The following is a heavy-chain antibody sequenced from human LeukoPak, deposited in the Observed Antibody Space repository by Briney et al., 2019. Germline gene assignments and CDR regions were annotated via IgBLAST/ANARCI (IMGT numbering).Heavy chain of an antibody. CDR3: ARIINDYIWGSYRTYYFDY. J-gene: IGHJ4*02. CDR2: TNPNNGGT. V-gene: IGHV1-2*02. Sequence: ASVKVSCKASGYTFTDYYMHWVRQAPGQGLEWMGWTNPNNGGTNYAQRFQGRVTMTRDTSISTAYMELSRLRSDDTAVYYCARIINDYIWGSYRTYYFDYWGQGTLVTVSS. CDR1: GYTFTDYY. D-gene: IGHD3-16*02.